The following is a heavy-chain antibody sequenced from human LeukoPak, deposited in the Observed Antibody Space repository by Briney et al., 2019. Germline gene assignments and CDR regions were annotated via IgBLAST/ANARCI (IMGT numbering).Heavy chain of an antibody. CDR2: IHPGDSDT. D-gene: IGHD2-21*02. CDR1: GYSFTSYW. Sequence: GESLKISCKGSGYSFTSYWIGWVRQMPGEGLEWMGIIHPGDSDTRYSPSFQGQVTISADKSISTAYLQWSSLKASDTAMYYCATCGGDCYSREYYFDYWGQGTLVTVSS. J-gene: IGHJ4*02. V-gene: IGHV5-51*01. CDR3: ATCGGDCYSREYYFDY.